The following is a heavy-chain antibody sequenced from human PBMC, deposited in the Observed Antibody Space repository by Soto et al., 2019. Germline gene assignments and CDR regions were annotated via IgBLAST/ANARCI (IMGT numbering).Heavy chain of an antibody. CDR3: ARGGRGYCDWILNPHAFDI. CDR1: GFTFSSYD. J-gene: IGHJ3*02. Sequence: GGSLRLCCAASGFTFSSYDVHWVRQSTGKGLEWVSSIGTAGDTYYPGSVKGRFTISRENAKNSLYLQMNSLRAGDTAVYYCARGGRGYCDWILNPHAFDIWGQGTIVTVSS. D-gene: IGHD3-9*01. V-gene: IGHV3-13*01. CDR2: IGTAGDT.